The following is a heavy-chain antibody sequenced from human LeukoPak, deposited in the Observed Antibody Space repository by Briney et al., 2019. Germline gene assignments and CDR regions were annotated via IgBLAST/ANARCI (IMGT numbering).Heavy chain of an antibody. D-gene: IGHD3-10*01. CDR2: ISGSGGST. CDR3: ASTLKITMVREFQFDH. CDR1: GFTFSSYA. J-gene: IGHJ4*02. Sequence: GGSLRLSCAASGFTFSSYAMSWVRQAPGKGLEWVSAISGSGGSTYYADSVKGRFTISRDNSKNTLYLQMNSLRAEDTAVYYCASTLKITMVREFQFDHWGQGTLVTVSS. V-gene: IGHV3-23*01.